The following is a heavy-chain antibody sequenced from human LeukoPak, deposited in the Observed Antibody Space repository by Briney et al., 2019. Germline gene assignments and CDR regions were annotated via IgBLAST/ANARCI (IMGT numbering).Heavy chain of an antibody. D-gene: IGHD3-22*01. CDR1: GFTVSSNY. J-gene: IGHJ4*02. V-gene: IGHV3-66*01. CDR2: IYSGGST. CDR3: ARVQYYYDSSGYYLTYYFDY. Sequence: GGSLRLSCAASGFTVSSNYMSWVRQAPGKGLEWVSVIYSGGSTYYADSVKGRFTISRDNSKNTLYLQMNSLRAEDTAVYYCARVQYYYDSSGYYLTYYFDYWGQGTLVTVSS.